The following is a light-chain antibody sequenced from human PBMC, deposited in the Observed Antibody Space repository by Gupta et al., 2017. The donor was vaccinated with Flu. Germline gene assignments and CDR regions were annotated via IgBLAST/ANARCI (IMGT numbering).Light chain of an antibody. CDR1: QSLLHSNGFNS. CDR3: MQGLRSPLT. CDR2: LGS. V-gene: IGKV2-28*01. J-gene: IGKJ4*01. Sequence: DIVMTQSPLSLPVTPGEPASISCRSSQSLLHSNGFNSLDWYLQKPGQPPQLLIYLGSSRASGVPDRFSGSGSGTNFTLEISRVEAEDVGLYYCMQGLRSPLTFGGGTKVEI.